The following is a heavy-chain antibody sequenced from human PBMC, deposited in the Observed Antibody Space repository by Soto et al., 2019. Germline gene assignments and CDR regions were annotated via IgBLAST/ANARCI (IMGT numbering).Heavy chain of an antibody. Sequence: ASGKGSCNASGYTVTNHSSDWGRQSPGQRLEWMGWIIAGNGNTKYSQNFQGRVTITGDTSASTAYMELSSLRSEDTAVYYCARDRGGYSPSFDYWGQGTLVTVS. CDR1: GYTVTNHS. V-gene: IGHV1-3*01. CDR3: ARDRGGYSPSFDY. J-gene: IGHJ4*02. D-gene: IGHD2-15*01. CDR2: IIAGNGNT.